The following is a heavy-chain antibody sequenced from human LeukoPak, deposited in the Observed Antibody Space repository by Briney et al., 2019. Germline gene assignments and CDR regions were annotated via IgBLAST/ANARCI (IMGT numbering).Heavy chain of an antibody. CDR3: ASRNYYGSGSYLF. CDR1: GGSISSYY. J-gene: IGHJ4*02. Sequence: SETLSLTCTVSGGSISSYYWSWIRQPPGKGLEWIGYIYYSGSTNYNPSLKSRVTISVDTSKNQFSLKLSSVTAADTAVYYCASRNYYGSGSYLFWGQGTLVTVSS. V-gene: IGHV4-59*01. D-gene: IGHD3-10*01. CDR2: IYYSGST.